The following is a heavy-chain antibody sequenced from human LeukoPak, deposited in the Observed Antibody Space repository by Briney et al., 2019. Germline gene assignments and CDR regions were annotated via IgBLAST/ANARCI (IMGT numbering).Heavy chain of an antibody. CDR2: ISGSGGST. D-gene: IGHD3-22*01. Sequence: GGSLRPSCAASGFTSSSYAMSWVRQAPGKGLEWVSAISGSGGSTYYADSVKGRFTISRDNSKNTLYLQMNSLRAEDTAVYYCAKDAHYYDSSGYYYDYWGQGTLVTVSS. CDR1: GFTSSSYA. J-gene: IGHJ4*02. CDR3: AKDAHYYDSSGYYYDY. V-gene: IGHV3-23*01.